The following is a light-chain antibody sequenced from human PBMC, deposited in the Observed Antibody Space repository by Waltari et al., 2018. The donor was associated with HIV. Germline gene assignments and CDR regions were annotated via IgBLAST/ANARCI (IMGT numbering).Light chain of an antibody. CDR3: AAWDDSLNGYV. CDR2: SDN. V-gene: IGLV1-44*01. Sequence: QSVLTQPPSASGTPGQRVTISCSGSSSNIGGNTVNWYQQLPGTAPKLLIYSDNQRPSGVPDRFAGSKSGTSASLASSGLHSEDEADYYCAAWDDSLNGYVFGPGTKVTVL. J-gene: IGLJ1*01. CDR1: SSNIGGNT.